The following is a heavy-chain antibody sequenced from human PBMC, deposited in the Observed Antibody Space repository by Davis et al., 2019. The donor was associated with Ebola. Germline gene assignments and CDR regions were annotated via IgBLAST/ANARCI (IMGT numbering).Heavy chain of an antibody. CDR3: ARDRLEHSGSSELLFDY. CDR2: ISAYNGNT. Sequence: ASVKVSCKASGYTFTSYGISWVRQAPGQGLEWMGWISAYNGNTNYAQKLQGRVTMTTDTSTSTAYMELRSLRSDDTAVYYCARDRLEHSGSSELLFDYWGQGTLVTVSS. V-gene: IGHV1-18*04. CDR1: GYTFTSYG. D-gene: IGHD1-26*01. J-gene: IGHJ4*02.